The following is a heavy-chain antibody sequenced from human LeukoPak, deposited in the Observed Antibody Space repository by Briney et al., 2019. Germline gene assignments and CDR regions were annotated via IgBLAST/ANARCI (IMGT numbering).Heavy chain of an antibody. CDR2: VNSAASST. J-gene: IGHJ4*02. D-gene: IGHD4-17*01. V-gene: IGHV3-74*01. Sequence: QSGGSLRLSCAASGFTFSSYWMHWVRQAPGKGLVWVSRVNSAASSTSYADSVRGRFTISRDNAKNTVYLQMNSLRAEDTAVYYCAREGYTVTIDSWGQGTLVTVSS. CDR1: GFTFSSYW. CDR3: AREGYTVTIDS.